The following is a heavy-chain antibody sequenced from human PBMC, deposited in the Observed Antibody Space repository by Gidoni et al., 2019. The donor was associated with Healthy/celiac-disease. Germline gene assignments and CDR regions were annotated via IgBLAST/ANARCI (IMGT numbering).Heavy chain of an antibody. J-gene: IGHJ4*02. V-gene: IGHV1-69*06. CDR3: ARGMIRGYSYGPGIY. CDR1: GGFSSYA. D-gene: IGHD5-18*01. Sequence: QVQLVQSGAEVKKPGSSVKVSCTASGGFSSYAISWVRQAPGQGLEWMGGIIPIFGTANYAQKFQGRVTITADKSTSTAYMELSSLRSEDTAVYYCARGMIRGYSYGPGIYWGQGTLVTVSS. CDR2: IIPIFGTA.